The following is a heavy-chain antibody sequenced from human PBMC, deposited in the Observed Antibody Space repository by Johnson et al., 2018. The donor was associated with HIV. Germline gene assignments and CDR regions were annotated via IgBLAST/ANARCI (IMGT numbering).Heavy chain of an antibody. Sequence: VQLVESEGGLVQRGGSLRLSCAASGFTVSSNYMTWVRQAPGKGLEWVSVIYSGGSTYYADSVKGRFTISRDHSENTLYLQMNSLRPEDTAVYFCAKDQHGPLVPTVMRDDAFDIWGQGTMVTVSS. CDR2: IYSGGST. J-gene: IGHJ3*02. V-gene: IGHV3-66*02. CDR1: GFTVSSNY. CDR3: AKDQHGPLVPTVMRDDAFDI. D-gene: IGHD5-12*01.